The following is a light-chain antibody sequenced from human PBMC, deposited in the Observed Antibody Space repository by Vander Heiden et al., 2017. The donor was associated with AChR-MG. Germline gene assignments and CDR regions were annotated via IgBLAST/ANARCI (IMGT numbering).Light chain of an antibody. Sequence: DIQMTQSPSTLSASVGDRVTITCRASQSISSWLAWYQQKPGKAPKVLIYKASRLESGVPSRFSGSGSGTEFTLTISSRQPDDFATYYCLQDNSYWTFGQGTKVEIK. CDR1: QSISSW. J-gene: IGKJ1*01. CDR2: KAS. V-gene: IGKV1-5*03. CDR3: LQDNSYWT.